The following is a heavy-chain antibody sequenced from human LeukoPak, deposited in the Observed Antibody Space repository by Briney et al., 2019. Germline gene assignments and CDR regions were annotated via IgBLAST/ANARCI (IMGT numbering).Heavy chain of an antibody. CDR3: ARDRILTGRVRFDR. CDR2: IYTSGST. J-gene: IGHJ5*02. D-gene: IGHD3-9*01. V-gene: IGHV4-4*07. Sequence: SETLSLTCTVSGGSISSYYWSWIRQPAGKGLEWIGRIYTSGSTNYNPSLKSRVTMSVDTSKNQFSLKLSSVTAADTAVYYCARDRILTGRVRFDRWGQGTLVTVSS. CDR1: GGSISSYY.